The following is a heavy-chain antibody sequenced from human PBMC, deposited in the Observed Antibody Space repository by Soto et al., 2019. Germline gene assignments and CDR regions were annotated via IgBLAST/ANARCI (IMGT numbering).Heavy chain of an antibody. Sequence: QVQLVQSGAEVKKPGSSVKVSCKASGGTFSSYTISWVRQAPGQGLEWMGRIIPILGIANYAQKFQGRVTVSADQSTSPAYMELGSLRSEDTAVYYCAGDRRGRYFDAYYFDYWGQGTLVTVSS. D-gene: IGHD3-9*01. CDR2: IIPILGIA. J-gene: IGHJ4*02. CDR3: AGDRRGRYFDAYYFDY. CDR1: GGTFSSYT. V-gene: IGHV1-69*08.